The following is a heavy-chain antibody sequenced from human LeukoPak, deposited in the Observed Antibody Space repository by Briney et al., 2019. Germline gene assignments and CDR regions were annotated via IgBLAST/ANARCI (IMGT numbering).Heavy chain of an antibody. CDR3: ARDAWGLYCSGGSRYSRGTASWFDP. D-gene: IGHD2-15*01. CDR2: ISAYNGNT. Sequence: ASVKVSCKASGYTFTSYGISWVRQAPGQGLEWMGWISAYNGNTNYAQRLQGRVTMTTDTSTSTAYMELRSLRSDDTAVYYCARDAWGLYCSGGSRYSRGTASWFDPWGQGTLVTVSS. V-gene: IGHV1-18*01. J-gene: IGHJ5*02. CDR1: GYTFTSYG.